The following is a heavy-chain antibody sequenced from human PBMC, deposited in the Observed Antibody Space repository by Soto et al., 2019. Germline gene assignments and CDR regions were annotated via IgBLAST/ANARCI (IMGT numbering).Heavy chain of an antibody. D-gene: IGHD6-13*01. CDR1: GFTFFNYA. V-gene: IGHV3-23*01. Sequence: GGSLRLSCASSGFTFFNYALTWVRQTPGKGLEWVSSFSATDGSTQYADSVKGRFTISRGNPNSMLYLQMNILRAEDTALYFCAKSMIAAAGTGAFDVWGQGTMVTVSS. CDR3: AKSMIAAAGTGAFDV. CDR2: FSATDGST. J-gene: IGHJ3*01.